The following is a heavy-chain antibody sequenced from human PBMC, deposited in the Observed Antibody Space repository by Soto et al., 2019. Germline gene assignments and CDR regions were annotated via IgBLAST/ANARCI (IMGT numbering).Heavy chain of an antibody. J-gene: IGHJ4*02. D-gene: IGHD2-8*02. CDR2: ISRDGGTK. CDR3: TGEVASGY. Sequence: QVQLVESGGGVVQPGRSLRLSCAVSGFTVSSYGMHWVRQAPGKGLELVAVISRDGGTKFYADSVKGRFAISRDNSRNKLFLKMNSLRGEDMAVYYCTGEVASGYWGQGTLVTVSS. CDR1: GFTVSSYG. V-gene: IGHV3-30*03.